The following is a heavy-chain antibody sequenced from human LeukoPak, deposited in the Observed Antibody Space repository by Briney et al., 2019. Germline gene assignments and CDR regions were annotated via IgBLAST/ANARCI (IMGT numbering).Heavy chain of an antibody. V-gene: IGHV6-1*01. CDR3: ARGGWPPFDY. CDR2: IFYRSKWYN. CDR1: GDTVSSYNTA. Sequence: SQTLSLTCVISGDTVSSYNTAWIRMTQGQLRGLEWLGRIFYRSKWYNDHARSVKSRLTISPDTSKNHFSLHLDSVTPEDTAMYYCARGGWPPFDYWGQGSLVTVSS. D-gene: IGHD1-26*01. J-gene: IGHJ4*02.